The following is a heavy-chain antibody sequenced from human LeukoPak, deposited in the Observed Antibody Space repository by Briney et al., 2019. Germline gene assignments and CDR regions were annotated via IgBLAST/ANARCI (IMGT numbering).Heavy chain of an antibody. CDR3: ARGKPGATLAFDI. J-gene: IGHJ3*02. CDR2: IIPIFGTA. V-gene: IGHV1-69*05. CDR1: GGTFSSYA. D-gene: IGHD1-26*01. Sequence: GASVKVSCKAPGGTFSSYAISWVRQAPGQGLEWMGGIIPIFGTANYAQKFQGRVTITTDESTSTAYMELSSLRSEDTAVYYCARGKPGATLAFDIWGHGTMVTVSS.